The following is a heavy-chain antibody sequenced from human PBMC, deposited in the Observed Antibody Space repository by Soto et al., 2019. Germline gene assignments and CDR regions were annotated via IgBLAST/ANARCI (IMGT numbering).Heavy chain of an antibody. D-gene: IGHD5-18*01. J-gene: IGHJ4*02. CDR1: GFTFSTYA. CDR2: ISSNGGST. Sequence: GGSLRLSCAASGFTFSTYAMHWVRQAPGKGLEYVSGISSNGGSTYYADSVKGRFTISRDNSKNTLYLQMSSLRTEDTAVYYCVKASGGYSYASGFDYWGQGTLVTVSS. V-gene: IGHV3-64D*06. CDR3: VKASGGYSYASGFDY.